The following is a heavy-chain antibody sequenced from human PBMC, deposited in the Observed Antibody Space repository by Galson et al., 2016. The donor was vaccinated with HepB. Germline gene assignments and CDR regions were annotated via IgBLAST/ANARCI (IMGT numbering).Heavy chain of an antibody. J-gene: IGHJ4*02. CDR2: ISAGGGPT. CDR3: ARPAAATTRLFFYFDS. Sequence: SLRLSCAVSGFTFRNYEMNWVRQAPGKGLEWVSYISAGGGPTYYADAVKGRFTISRDDSKNTLSLQMDNLRAEDTALYYCARPAAATTRLFFYFDSWGQGTLVTVSS. V-gene: IGHV3-48*03. CDR1: GFTFRNYE. D-gene: IGHD6-13*01.